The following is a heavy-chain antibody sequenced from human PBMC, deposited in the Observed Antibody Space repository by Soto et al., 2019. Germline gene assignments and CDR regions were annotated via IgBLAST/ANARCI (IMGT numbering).Heavy chain of an antibody. CDR2: ISAYNGNT. CDR3: ARVGPVAGTGDY. CDR1: GDSFTSYG. V-gene: IGHV1-18*01. J-gene: IGHJ4*02. Sequence: GTSVKVSCKASGDSFTSYGISWVRQAPGQGLEWMGWISAYNGNTNYAQKLQGRVTMTTDTSTSTAYMELRSLRSDDTAVYYCARVGPVAGTGDYWGQGTLVTVSS. D-gene: IGHD6-19*01.